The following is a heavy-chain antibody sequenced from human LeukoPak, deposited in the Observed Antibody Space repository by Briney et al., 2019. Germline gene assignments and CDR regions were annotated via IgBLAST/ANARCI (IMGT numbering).Heavy chain of an antibody. Sequence: PGGSLRLSCAASGFTFSSYSMKWVRQAPGKGLEWVSYISSSSGSIYYADSVKGRFTISRDNAKSSLYLQMNSLRAEDTAVYYCARYVGYVATDIWGQGTMVTVSS. CDR2: ISSSSGSI. D-gene: IGHD1-26*01. CDR1: GFTFSSYS. V-gene: IGHV3-48*01. J-gene: IGHJ3*02. CDR3: ARYVGYVATDI.